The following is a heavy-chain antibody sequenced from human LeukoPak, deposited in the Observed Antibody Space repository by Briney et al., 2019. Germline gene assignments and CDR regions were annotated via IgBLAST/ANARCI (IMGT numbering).Heavy chain of an antibody. CDR3: AKSYGSGSYPVN. Sequence: PGGSLRLSCAASGFTFDDYAMHWVRQAPGKGVEWVSLISGDGGSTYYADSVKGRFTISRDNSKNSLYLRMNSLRTEDTALYYCAKSYGSGSYPVNWGQGTLVTVSS. V-gene: IGHV3-43*02. J-gene: IGHJ4*02. D-gene: IGHD3-10*01. CDR1: GFTFDDYA. CDR2: ISGDGGST.